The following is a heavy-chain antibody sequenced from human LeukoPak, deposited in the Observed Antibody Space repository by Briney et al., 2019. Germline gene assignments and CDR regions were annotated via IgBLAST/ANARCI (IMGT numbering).Heavy chain of an antibody. D-gene: IGHD6-13*01. CDR2: ISTTSSDI. CDR3: ARGLSSSWHYFDY. J-gene: IGHJ4*02. Sequence: PGGSLRLSCAASGFTFRSHSMTWVRQAPGKGLEWVSSISTTSSDIYYADSVKGRLSTSRDNAKNSLYLQMSSLRVEDTAVYYCARGLSSSWHYFDYWGQGTLVTVSS. V-gene: IGHV3-21*01. CDR1: GFTFRSHS.